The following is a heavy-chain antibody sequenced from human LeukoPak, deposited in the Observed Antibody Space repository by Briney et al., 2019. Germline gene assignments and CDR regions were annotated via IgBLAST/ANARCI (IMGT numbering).Heavy chain of an antibody. J-gene: IGHJ4*02. CDR2: ISSSGSTI. CDR1: GFTFSDYY. CDR3: ARAHLVGAADLVDY. D-gene: IGHD2-15*01. V-gene: IGHV3-11*04. Sequence: GGSLRLSCAASGFTFSDYYMSWIRQAPGKGLEWVSYISSSGSTIYYADSVKGRFTISRDNAKNTLYLQMNSLRAEDTAVYYCARAHLVGAADLVDYWGQGTLVTVSS.